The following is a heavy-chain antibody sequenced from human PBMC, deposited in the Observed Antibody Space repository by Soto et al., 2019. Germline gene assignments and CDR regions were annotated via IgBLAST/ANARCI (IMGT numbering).Heavy chain of an antibody. D-gene: IGHD3-22*01. CDR2: ISYDGSNK. CDR3: AKDEFYYDSSGYYPATYGMDV. Sequence: GGSLRLSCAASGFTFSSYGMHWVRQAPGKGLEWVAVISYDGSNKYYADSVKGRFTISRDNSKNTLYLQMNSLRAEDTAVYYCAKDEFYYDSSGYYPATYGMDVWGQGTTVTVSS. J-gene: IGHJ6*02. V-gene: IGHV3-30*18. CDR1: GFTFSSYG.